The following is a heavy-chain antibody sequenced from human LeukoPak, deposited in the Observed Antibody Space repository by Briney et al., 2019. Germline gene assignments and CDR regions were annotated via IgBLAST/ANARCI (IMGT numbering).Heavy chain of an antibody. CDR3: AKDRNYYGSGSPSYYFDY. CDR1: GFTFSSYG. CDR2: IRYVGSNK. V-gene: IGHV3-30*02. Sequence: TGGSLRLSCAASGFTFSSYGMHWVRQAPGKGLEWVAFIRYVGSNKYYADSVKGRFTISTDNSKNTLYLQMNSLRAEDTAVYYCAKDRNYYGSGSPSYYFDYWGQGTLVTVSS. D-gene: IGHD3-10*01. J-gene: IGHJ4*02.